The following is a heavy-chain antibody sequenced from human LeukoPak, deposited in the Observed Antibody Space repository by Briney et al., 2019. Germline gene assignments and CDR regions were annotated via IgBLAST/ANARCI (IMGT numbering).Heavy chain of an antibody. CDR1: GGSISSGDYY. CDR2: IYYSGST. CDR3: ARGVRFLDFDY. V-gene: IGHV4-30-4*01. J-gene: IGHJ4*02. D-gene: IGHD3-3*01. Sequence: SETLSLTCTVSGGSISSGDYYWSWIRQPPGKGLEWIGYIYYSGSTYYNPSLKSRVTVSVDTSKNQFSLKLSSVTAADTAVYYCARGVRFLDFDYWGQGTLVTVSS.